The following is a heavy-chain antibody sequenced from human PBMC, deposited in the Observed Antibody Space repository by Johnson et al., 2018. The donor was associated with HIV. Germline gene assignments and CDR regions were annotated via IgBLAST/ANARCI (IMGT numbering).Heavy chain of an antibody. CDR2: ISYDGSTK. V-gene: IGHV3-30*18. CDR3: AKPLHSGSYWAAFDI. CDR1: AFTFSNYG. J-gene: IGHJ3*02. Sequence: QVLLVESGGGVVQPGRSLRLSCTASAFTFSNYGMHWVRQAPGKGLEWVALISYDGSTKYYADSVTGRFTISRDNSNNTLYVEMNSLRAEDTAVFYCAKPLHSGSYWAAFDIWGQGTMVTVSS. D-gene: IGHD1-26*01.